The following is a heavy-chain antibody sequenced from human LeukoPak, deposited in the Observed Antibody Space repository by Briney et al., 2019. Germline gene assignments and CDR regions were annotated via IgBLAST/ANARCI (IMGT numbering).Heavy chain of an antibody. CDR1: GYTFTGYY. CDR3: AKVGAVAGKKSAFDI. D-gene: IGHD6-19*01. CDR2: INPNSGGT. J-gene: IGHJ3*02. V-gene: IGHV1-2*02. Sequence: GASVKVSCKASGYTFTGYYMHWVRQAPGQGLEWMGWINPNSGGTNYAQKFQGRVTMTRDTSISTAYMELSRLTSDDTAVFYCAKVGAVAGKKSAFDIWGEGTMVTVSS.